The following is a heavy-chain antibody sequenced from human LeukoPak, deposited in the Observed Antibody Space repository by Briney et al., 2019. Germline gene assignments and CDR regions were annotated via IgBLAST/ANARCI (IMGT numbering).Heavy chain of an antibody. J-gene: IGHJ4*02. Sequence: GGSLRLSCAASGFTINNNYMSWVRQAPDKGLEWVAVISYDGSNKYYADSVKGRFTISRDNSKNSLYLQMNSLRAEDTAVYYCARVAVAGHDDYWGQGTLVTVSS. D-gene: IGHD6-19*01. CDR3: ARVAVAGHDDY. CDR2: ISYDGSNK. V-gene: IGHV3-30-3*01. CDR1: GFTINNNY.